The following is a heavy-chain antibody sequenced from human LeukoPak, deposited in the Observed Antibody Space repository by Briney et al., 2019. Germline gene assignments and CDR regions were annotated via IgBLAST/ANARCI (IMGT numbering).Heavy chain of an antibody. CDR2: IWYDGSNK. D-gene: IGHD4-11*01. Sequence: GGSLRLSCAASGFTFSSYGMHWVRQAPGKGLEWVTVIWYDGSNKYYADSVKGRFTISRDDSKNTLYLQMNSLRAEDTAVYYCARAPSASTVTTGGFDYWGQGTLVTVSS. CDR3: ARAPSASTVTTGGFDY. CDR1: GFTFSSYG. J-gene: IGHJ4*02. V-gene: IGHV3-30*19.